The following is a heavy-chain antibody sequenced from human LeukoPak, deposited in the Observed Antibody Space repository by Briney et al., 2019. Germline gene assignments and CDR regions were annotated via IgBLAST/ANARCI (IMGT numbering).Heavy chain of an antibody. J-gene: IGHJ3*02. CDR1: GGSISSSRYY. Sequence: SETLSLTCTVSGGSISSSRYYWGWIRQPPGKGLEWIGSIYYSGSTYYNPSLKSRVTISVDTSKNQFSLKLSSVTAADTAVYYCARPLGQDAFDIWGQGTMVTVSS. CDR3: ARPLGQDAFDI. V-gene: IGHV4-39*07. CDR2: IYYSGST. D-gene: IGHD3-16*01.